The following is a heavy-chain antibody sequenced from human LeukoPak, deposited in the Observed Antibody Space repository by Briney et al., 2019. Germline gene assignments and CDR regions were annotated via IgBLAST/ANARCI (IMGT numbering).Heavy chain of an antibody. Sequence: GGSLRLSCAPSGFTFRIYAMHWVRQAPGKGLEYVSAISSSGNSTYYADSVKGRFTISRDNSKNTLYLQMVSLRADDMAVYYCARDSPALAFDIWGQGTMLTVSS. CDR3: ARDSPALAFDI. V-gene: IGHV3-64*02. CDR1: GFTFRIYA. CDR2: ISSSGNST. J-gene: IGHJ3*02.